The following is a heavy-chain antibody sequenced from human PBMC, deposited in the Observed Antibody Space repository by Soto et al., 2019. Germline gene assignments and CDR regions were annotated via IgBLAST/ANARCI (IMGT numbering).Heavy chain of an antibody. J-gene: IGHJ3*02. CDR1: SGCFNGYY. CDR2: INHSGST. D-gene: IGHD2-15*01. CDR3: ARVSIVVVVDAPANDAFDI. V-gene: IGHV4-34*01. Sequence: PXASLSLTCAVYSGCFNGYYWSWIRQPPGKGLEWIGEINHSGSTNYNPSLKSRVTISVDTSKNQFSLKLSSVTAADTAVYYCARVSIVVVVDAPANDAFDIWGQGTMVTVSS.